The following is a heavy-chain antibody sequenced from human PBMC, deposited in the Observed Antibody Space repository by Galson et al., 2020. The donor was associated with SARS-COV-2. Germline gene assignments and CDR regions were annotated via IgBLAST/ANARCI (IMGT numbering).Heavy chain of an antibody. CDR3: ATGFSVYATTIDY. CDR2: FDPEDGET. Sequence: ASVKVSCKVSGYTLTELSMHWVRQAPGKGLEWMGGFDPEDGETIYAQKFQGRVTMTEDTSTDTAYMELSSLRSEDTAVYCCATGFSVYATTIDYWGQGTLVTVSS. CDR1: GYTLTELS. J-gene: IGHJ4*02. D-gene: IGHD2-8*01. V-gene: IGHV1-24*01.